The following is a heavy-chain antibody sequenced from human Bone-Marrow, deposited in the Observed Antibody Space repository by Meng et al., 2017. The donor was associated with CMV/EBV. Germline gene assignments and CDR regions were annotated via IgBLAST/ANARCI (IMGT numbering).Heavy chain of an antibody. Sequence: ASVKVSSKASGYTFTGYHMHWVRQAPGQGLEWMGWINPNSGGTNYAQKFQGRVTMTRDTSISTAYMELSRLRSDDTAVYYCARDQVAAQLELAYYGMDVWGQGTTVTVSS. D-gene: IGHD1-1*01. J-gene: IGHJ6*02. CDR1: GYTFTGYH. CDR2: INPNSGGT. CDR3: ARDQVAAQLELAYYGMDV. V-gene: IGHV1-2*02.